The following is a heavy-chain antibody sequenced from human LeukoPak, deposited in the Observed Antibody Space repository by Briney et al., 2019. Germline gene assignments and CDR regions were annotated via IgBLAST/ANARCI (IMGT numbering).Heavy chain of an antibody. CDR3: AKDKVAGYYYGMDV. J-gene: IGHJ6*02. CDR1: GFTFDDYA. D-gene: IGHD6-19*01. V-gene: IGHV3-9*01. CDR2: ITWNSGSI. Sequence: PGGSLRLSCAASGFTFDDYAMHWVRQAPGKGLEWVSGITWNSGSIGYADSVKGRFTISRDNAKNSLYLQMNSLRAEDTALYYCAKDKVAGYYYGMDVWGQGTTVTVSS.